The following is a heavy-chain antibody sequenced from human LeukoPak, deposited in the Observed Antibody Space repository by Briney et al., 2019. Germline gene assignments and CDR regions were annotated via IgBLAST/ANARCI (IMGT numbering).Heavy chain of an antibody. CDR3: ARPGYCSSTSCYGGGYWFDP. CDR2: IYSGGNT. Sequence: QPRRSLRPSCVPSGFIVSRNYMSWVRQVPGKGMEWVSVIYSGGNTYYADVVKSRFTISRDNSKITLYLQMNSLRDEDTAVYYCARPGYCSSTSCYGGGYWFDPWGQGTLVTVSS. D-gene: IGHD2-2*01. J-gene: IGHJ5*02. CDR1: GFIVSRNY. V-gene: IGHV3-66*01.